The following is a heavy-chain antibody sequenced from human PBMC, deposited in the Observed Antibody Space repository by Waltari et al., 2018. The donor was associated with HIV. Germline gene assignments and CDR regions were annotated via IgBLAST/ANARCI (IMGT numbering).Heavy chain of an antibody. V-gene: IGHV1-18*01. CDR3: VKEGYCSGGSCYSGSLDI. CDR2: ISSSNINT. J-gene: IGHJ3*02. Sequence: QVQLVQSGAEVKRPGASVKVSCKTSGDPFSSSGISWVRQAPGQGLEWMGWISSSNINTKYAQNFLGRVTMTTDTSTNTAYLELRSLRSDDTAVYYCVKEGYCSGGSCYSGSLDIWGQGTKVTVSS. D-gene: IGHD2-15*01. CDR1: GDPFSSSG.